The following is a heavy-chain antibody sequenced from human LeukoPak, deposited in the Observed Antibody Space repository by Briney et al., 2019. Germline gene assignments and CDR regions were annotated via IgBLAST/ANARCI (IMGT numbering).Heavy chain of an antibody. Sequence: GGSLRLSCAASGFTFSNYAMSWVRQAPGKGLEWVSSISSSADNTYHADSVKGRFTISRDNAKNSLYLQMNSLRAEDTAVYYCAREIYCSSTSCYIVWGQGTTVTVSS. CDR3: AREIYCSSTSCYIV. CDR1: GFTFSNYA. D-gene: IGHD2-2*02. CDR2: ISSSADNT. J-gene: IGHJ6*02. V-gene: IGHV3-21*01.